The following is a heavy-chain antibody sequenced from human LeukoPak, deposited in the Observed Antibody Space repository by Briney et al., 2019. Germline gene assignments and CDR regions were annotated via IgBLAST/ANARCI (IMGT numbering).Heavy chain of an antibody. Sequence: GGSLRLSSAASGFTFSSYAMSWVRQAPGQGLEWVSGISGDGGSTYYADSVKGRFTISRDNSKNTLHLQMNSLRAEDTAVYYCARDRYDYVWGSYDEYYFDYWGQGTLVTVSS. CDR3: ARDRYDYVWGSYDEYYFDY. V-gene: IGHV3-23*01. J-gene: IGHJ4*02. CDR1: GFTFSSYA. CDR2: ISGDGGST. D-gene: IGHD3-16*01.